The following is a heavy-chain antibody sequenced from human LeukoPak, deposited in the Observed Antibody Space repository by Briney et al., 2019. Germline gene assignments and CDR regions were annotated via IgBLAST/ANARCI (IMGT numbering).Heavy chain of an antibody. J-gene: IGHJ6*03. CDR1: GFTFSSYW. V-gene: IGHV3-7*01. CDR3: ASESTYSSSWYGDYYYYMDV. CDR2: IKQDGSEK. Sequence: GGSLRLSCAASGFTFSSYWMSWVRQAPGKGLEWVANIKQDGSEKYYVDSVKGRFTISRDNAKNSLYLQMNSLRAEDTAVYYCASESTYSSSWYGDYYYYMDVWGKGTTVTVSS. D-gene: IGHD6-13*01.